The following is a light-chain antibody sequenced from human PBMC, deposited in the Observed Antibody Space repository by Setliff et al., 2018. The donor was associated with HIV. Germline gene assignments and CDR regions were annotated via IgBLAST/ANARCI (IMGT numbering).Light chain of an antibody. CDR3: SSYTSSSSV. CDR1: STDVGGYDY. Sequence: QSALTQPASVSGSPGQSITISCTGTSTDVGGYDYASWYQHHTGKAPKLIIFDVNNRPSGISNRFSGSKSGNTASLTISGLQAEDEGDYYCSSYTSSSSVFGGGTKVTVL. CDR2: DVN. V-gene: IGLV2-14*01. J-gene: IGLJ2*01.